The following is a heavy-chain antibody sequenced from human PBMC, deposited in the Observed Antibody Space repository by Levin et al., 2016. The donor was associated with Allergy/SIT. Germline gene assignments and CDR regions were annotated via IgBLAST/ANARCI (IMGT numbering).Heavy chain of an antibody. CDR3: AKDVRAVSQTYYYDSSGYD. CDR2: ISYDGSNK. J-gene: IGHJ4*02. D-gene: IGHD3-22*01. V-gene: IGHV3-30*18. CDR1: GFTFSSYG. Sequence: GGSLRLSCAASGFTFSSYGMHWVRQAPGKGLEWVAVISYDGSNKYYADSVKGRFTISRDNSKNTLYLQMNSLRAEDTAVYYCAKDVRAVSQTYYYDSSGYDWGQGTLVTVSS.